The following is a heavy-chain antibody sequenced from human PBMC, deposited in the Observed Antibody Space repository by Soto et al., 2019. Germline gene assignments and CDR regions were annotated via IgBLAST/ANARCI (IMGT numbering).Heavy chain of an antibody. D-gene: IGHD3-10*01. CDR1: GGTFSSYT. J-gene: IGHJ4*02. CDR3: AGEKEAITMVRGVLDY. Sequence: QVQLVQSGAEVKKPGSSVKVSCKASGGTFSSYTISWVRQAPGQGLEWMGRTIPIRGIANYAQKFQGRVTFTADKSTSTADMELSSLRSEDTAVYYCAGEKEAITMVRGVLDYWGQGTLVTVSS. CDR2: TIPIRGIA. V-gene: IGHV1-69*08.